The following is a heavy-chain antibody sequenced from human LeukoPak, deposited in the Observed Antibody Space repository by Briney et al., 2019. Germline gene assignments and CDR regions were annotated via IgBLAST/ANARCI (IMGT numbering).Heavy chain of an antibody. V-gene: IGHV5-51*01. D-gene: IGHD2-8*02. CDR2: IYPGDSET. Sequence: GESLNISCKGSGYSFTSYWIAWVRQMPGKGLEWMGIIYPGDSETRYSPSFQGQVTISADKSISTAYLQWSSLKTSDTAMYYCARRPSGGSTWFDPWGQGTLVTVSS. CDR3: ARRPSGGSTWFDP. J-gene: IGHJ5*02. CDR1: GYSFTSYW.